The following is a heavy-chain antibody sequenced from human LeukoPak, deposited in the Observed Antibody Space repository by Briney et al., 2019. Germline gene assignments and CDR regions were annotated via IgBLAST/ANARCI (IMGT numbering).Heavy chain of an antibody. Sequence: SVKVSCKASGDTFSHYPINWVRQAPGQGLEWLGRIIPFLSLTNYAQNFQDRVTITADKSTSTAYMELSSLRSEDTAVYYCARSLNFASPMTFDYWGQGTLVTVSS. J-gene: IGHJ4*02. V-gene: IGHV1-69*02. CDR2: IIPFLSLT. CDR1: GDTFSHYP. CDR3: ARSLNFASPMTFDY. D-gene: IGHD3-16*01.